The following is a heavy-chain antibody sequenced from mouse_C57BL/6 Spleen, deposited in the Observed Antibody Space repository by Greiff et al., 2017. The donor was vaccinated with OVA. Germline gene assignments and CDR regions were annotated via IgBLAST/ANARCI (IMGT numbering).Heavy chain of an antibody. CDR2: FHPYNDDT. D-gene: IGHD4-1*01. J-gene: IGHJ4*01. CDR3: ARRWDEDYAMDY. V-gene: IGHV1-47*01. CDR1: GYTFTTYP. Sequence: VKLQESGAELVKPGASVKMSCKASGYTFTTYPIEWMKQNHGKSLEWIGNFHPYNDDTKYNEKFKGKATLTVEKSSSTVYLELSRLTSDDSAVXDCARRWDEDYAMDYWGQGTSVTVSS.